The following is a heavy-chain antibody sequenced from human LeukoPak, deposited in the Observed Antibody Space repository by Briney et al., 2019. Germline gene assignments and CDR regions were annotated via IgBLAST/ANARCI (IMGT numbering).Heavy chain of an antibody. Sequence: PSENPSLTCAVYGGSFSGYYWSWIRQPPGKGLEWIGEINHSGSTNYNPSLKSRVTISVDTSKNQFSLKLSSVTAADTAVYYCARVLSYYDILTGYRYNWFDPWGQGTLVTVSS. V-gene: IGHV4-34*01. J-gene: IGHJ5*02. D-gene: IGHD3-9*01. CDR2: INHSGST. CDR3: ARVLSYYDILTGYRYNWFDP. CDR1: GGSFSGYY.